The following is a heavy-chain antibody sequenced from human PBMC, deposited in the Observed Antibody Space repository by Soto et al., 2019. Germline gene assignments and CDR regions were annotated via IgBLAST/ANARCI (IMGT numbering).Heavy chain of an antibody. J-gene: IGHJ4*02. Sequence: GGSLRLSCAASGFTFSSYWMSWVRQAPGKGLEWVANIKQDGSEKYYVDSVKGRFTISRDNAKNSLYLQMNSLRAEDTAVYYCARECAGDCYTFDYWGQGTLVTVSS. CDR1: GFTFSSYW. D-gene: IGHD2-21*02. CDR2: IKQDGSEK. V-gene: IGHV3-7*01. CDR3: ARECAGDCYTFDY.